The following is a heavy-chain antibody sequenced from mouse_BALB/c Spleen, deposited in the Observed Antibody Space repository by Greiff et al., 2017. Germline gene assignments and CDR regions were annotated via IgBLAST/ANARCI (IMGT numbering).Heavy chain of an antibody. V-gene: IGHV5-17*02. D-gene: IGHD2-1*01. CDR3: ARSGGNYVRFAY. Sequence: EVKLMESGGGLVQPGGSRKLSCAASGFTFSSFGMHWVRQAPEKGLEWVAYISSGSSTINYADTVKGRFTISRDNPKNTLFLQMTSLRSEDTAMYYCARSGGNYVRFAYWGQGTLVTVSA. J-gene: IGHJ3*01. CDR1: GFTFSSFG. CDR2: ISSGSSTI.